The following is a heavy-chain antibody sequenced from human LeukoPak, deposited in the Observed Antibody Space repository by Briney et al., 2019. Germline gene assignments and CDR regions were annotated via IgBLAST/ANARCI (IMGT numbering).Heavy chain of an antibody. CDR3: AKDGRIAVAGTPRSAFDI. V-gene: IGHV3-23*01. J-gene: IGHJ3*02. CDR2: ISGSGGST. D-gene: IGHD6-19*01. CDR1: GFTFSSYA. Sequence: GGSLRLSCAASGFTFSSYAMSWVRQAPGEGLEWVSAISGSGGSTYYADSVKGRFTISRDNSKNTLYLQMNSLRAEDTAVYYCAKDGRIAVAGTPRSAFDIWGQGTMVTVSS.